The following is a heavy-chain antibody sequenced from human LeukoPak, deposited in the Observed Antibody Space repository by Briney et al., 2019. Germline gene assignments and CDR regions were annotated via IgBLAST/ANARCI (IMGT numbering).Heavy chain of an antibody. Sequence: RTGGSLRLSCAASGNYWMHWVRQVPGKGLVWVSHINSDGSWTGYADSVKGRFTISKDNAKNTVYLQMNSLRAEDTAVYYCVSFYETYWGRGTLVTVSS. D-gene: IGHD2/OR15-2a*01. CDR3: VSFYETY. J-gene: IGHJ4*02. V-gene: IGHV3-74*01. CDR2: INSDGSWT. CDR1: GNYW.